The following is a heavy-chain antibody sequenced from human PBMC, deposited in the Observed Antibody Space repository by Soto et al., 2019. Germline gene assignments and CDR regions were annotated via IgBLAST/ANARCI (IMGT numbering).Heavy chain of an antibody. Sequence: GGSLRLSCAASGFTFTRYSMNLVRQAPGKGLEWVSSISSTTNYIYYGDSMKGRFTISRDNAKNSLYLEMNSLRAEDTAVYYCARESEDLTSNFDYWGQGTLVTVSS. CDR1: GFTFTRYS. CDR2: ISSTTNYI. J-gene: IGHJ4*02. V-gene: IGHV3-21*06. CDR3: ARESEDLTSNFDY.